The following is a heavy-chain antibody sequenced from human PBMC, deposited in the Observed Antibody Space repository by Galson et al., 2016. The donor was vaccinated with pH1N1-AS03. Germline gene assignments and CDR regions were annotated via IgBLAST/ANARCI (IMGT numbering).Heavy chain of an antibody. CDR1: GFTFGAYW. D-gene: IGHD4-23*01. J-gene: IGHJ3*01. CDR3: ARPKNGGNSQVNVFDL. Sequence: SLRLSCAVSGFTFGAYWMTWVRQAPGKGLEWISSISRSSNFIYYADSVRGRFTITRDNADNSVYLQMNSLRAEDTAVYYCARPKNGGNSQVNVFDLWGQGTMVIVSS. V-gene: IGHV3-21*01. CDR2: ISRSSNFI.